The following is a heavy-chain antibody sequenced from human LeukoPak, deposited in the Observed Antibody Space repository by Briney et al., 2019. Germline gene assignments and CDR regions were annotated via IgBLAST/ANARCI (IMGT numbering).Heavy chain of an antibody. J-gene: IGHJ5*02. V-gene: IGHV3-23*01. Sequence: GGSLRLSCAASGFTFSSYAMSWVRQAPGKGLEWVSAISGSGGSTYYADSVKGRFTISRDNSKDTLYLQMNSLRAEDTAVYYCAKGSSGYDYNWFDPWGQGTLVTVSS. CDR2: ISGSGGST. CDR3: AKGSSGYDYNWFDP. D-gene: IGHD5-12*01. CDR1: GFTFSSYA.